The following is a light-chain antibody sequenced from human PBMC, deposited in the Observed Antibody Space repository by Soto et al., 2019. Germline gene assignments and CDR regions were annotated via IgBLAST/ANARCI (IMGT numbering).Light chain of an antibody. Sequence: QSALTQPASVSGSPGQSITISCTGTSSDVGGYDYVSWYQLHPGKAPKLILFEVNNRPSGVSYRFSGSKSGNTASLTISGLQAEDEADYFCSSYSISNTVLFGGGTQLTVL. CDR1: SSDVGGYDY. CDR3: SSYSISNTVL. V-gene: IGLV2-14*01. CDR2: EVN. J-gene: IGLJ2*01.